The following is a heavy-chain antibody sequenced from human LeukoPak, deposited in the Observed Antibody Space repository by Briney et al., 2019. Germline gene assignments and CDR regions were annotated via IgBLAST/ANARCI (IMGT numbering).Heavy chain of an antibody. J-gene: IGHJ4*02. CDR1: GIRVIIDW. CDR3: ASAYASYDFWSGYENFDF. Sequence: GGSLRLVWAASGIRVIIDWMNCVRQARGGWLEWLAIIRQDGGEKKYVDSVKGRFTISRDLAQNSLFLQMNSLRAEDTAVYYCASAYASYDFWSGYENFDFWGQGTLVTVSS. D-gene: IGHD3-3*01. V-gene: IGHV3-7*01. CDR2: IRQDGGEK.